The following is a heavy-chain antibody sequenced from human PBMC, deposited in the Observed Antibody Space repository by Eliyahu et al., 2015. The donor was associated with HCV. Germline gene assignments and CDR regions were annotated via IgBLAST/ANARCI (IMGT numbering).Heavy chain of an antibody. CDR3: ARPAGYCSGGSCYSGGYYFDY. J-gene: IGHJ4*02. CDR1: GGSXSGYY. V-gene: IGHV4-34*01. CDR2: THHSGST. Sequence: VQLXQWGAXLLKPSEXLSLTCAVYGGSXSGYYXSWIRQPPGKGLEWIGETHHSGSTNYNPSLKXRVTISVDTSKNQFSLKLSSVTAADTAVYYCARPAGYCSGGSCYSGGYYFDYWGQGTLVTVSS. D-gene: IGHD2-15*01.